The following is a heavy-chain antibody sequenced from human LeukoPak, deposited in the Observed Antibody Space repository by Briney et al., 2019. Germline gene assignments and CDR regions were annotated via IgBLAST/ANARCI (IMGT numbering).Heavy chain of an antibody. CDR2: IYWNDDK. V-gene: IGHV2-5*01. D-gene: IGHD2-2*02. CDR3: AHRLTGYCSSTSCYNPLTYFDY. CDR1: GFSLSTSGVG. J-gene: IGHJ4*02. Sequence: SGPTLVKPTQTLTLTCTFSGFSLSTSGVGVGWIRQPPGKALEWLALIYWNDDKRYSPSLKSRLTITKDTSKNQVVLTMTNMDPVDTATYYCAHRLTGYCSSTSCYNPLTYFDYWGQGTLVTVSS.